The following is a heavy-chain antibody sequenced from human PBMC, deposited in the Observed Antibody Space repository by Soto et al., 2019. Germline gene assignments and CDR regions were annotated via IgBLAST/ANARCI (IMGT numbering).Heavy chain of an antibody. CDR2: IIIAGGGT. J-gene: IGHJ3*02. CDR1: GIIFSNSA. V-gene: IGHV1-58*01. D-gene: IGHD2-15*01. CDR3: AAELYSGGRCCSFDI. Sequence: SVKVSCKASGIIFSNSALQLVRQARGQRLEWLGYIIIAGGGTKYSQNLQGKITITRDMSTNTAYMELSSLRSEDTAIYYCAAELYSGGRCCSFDIWGQGTMVTVSS.